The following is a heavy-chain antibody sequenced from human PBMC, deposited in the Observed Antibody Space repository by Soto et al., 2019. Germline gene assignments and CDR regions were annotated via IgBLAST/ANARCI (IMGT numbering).Heavy chain of an antibody. J-gene: IGHJ6*02. CDR2: IIPIFDTA. D-gene: IGHD3-10*01. CDR1: GCTFSSYA. Sequence: GASVKVSCKASGCTFSSYAISWVRQAPGQGLEWMGGIIPIFDTANYAQKFQGSVTITPDESTSTAYMELSSLRSEDTAVYYCAVYYYGSGTLYYYYYGMDVWGQGTTVTVSS. CDR3: AVYYYGSGTLYYYYYGMDV. V-gene: IGHV1-69*13.